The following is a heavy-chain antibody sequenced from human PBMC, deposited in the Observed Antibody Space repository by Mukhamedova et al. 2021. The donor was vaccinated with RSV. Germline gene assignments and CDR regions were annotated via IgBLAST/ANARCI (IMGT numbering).Heavy chain of an antibody. J-gene: IGHJ6*03. Sequence: GTANYAQKFQGRVTITADESTSTAYMELSSLRSEDTAVYYCARAHFGVVILGLEYYYYYMDVWGKGTTVTVSS. CDR2: GTA. CDR3: ARAHFGVVILGLEYYYYYMDV. D-gene: IGHD3-3*01. V-gene: IGHV1-69*01.